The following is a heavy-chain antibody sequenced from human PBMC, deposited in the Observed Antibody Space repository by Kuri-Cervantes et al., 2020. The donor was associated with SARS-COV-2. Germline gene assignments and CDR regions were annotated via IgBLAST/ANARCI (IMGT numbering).Heavy chain of an antibody. CDR3: ARSSWGTGTRSYYYYYMDV. J-gene: IGHJ6*03. CDR1: GFTFTSHA. CDR2: IRYDGSNK. Sequence: GGSLRLSCAVSGFTFTSHAMHWVRQAPGKGLEWVAFIRYDGSNKYYADSVKGRFTISRDNSKNTLYLQMNSLRAEDTAVYYCARSSWGTGTRSYYYYYMDVWGKGTTVTVSS. V-gene: IGHV3-30*02. D-gene: IGHD1-7*01.